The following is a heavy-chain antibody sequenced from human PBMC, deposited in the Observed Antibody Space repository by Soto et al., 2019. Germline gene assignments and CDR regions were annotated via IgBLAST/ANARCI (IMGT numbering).Heavy chain of an antibody. CDR3: AKGSHYDILTAYHAFDY. CDR1: GFTFSSYS. Sequence: PGGSLRLSCAASGFTFSSYSMTWVRQAPGKGLEWVSAISGSGGTTYYAESVQGRFTISRDNSKNTLYLQMNSLRAEDTALYYCAKGSHYDILTAYHAFDYWGPGTLVTVSS. CDR2: ISGSGGTT. D-gene: IGHD3-9*01. V-gene: IGHV3-23*01. J-gene: IGHJ4*02.